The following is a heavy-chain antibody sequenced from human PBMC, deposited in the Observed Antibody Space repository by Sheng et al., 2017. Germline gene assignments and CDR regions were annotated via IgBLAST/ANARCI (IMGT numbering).Heavy chain of an antibody. Sequence: QLQLAESGGGVVQPGKSLRLSCAASGFTFRVYGMQWVRQAPGKGLEWVAVISDDGTKKPMETPWRAGFTISRDNSENTLYLQMNSLREEDTAVYYCAKQSSYYDATGYFRTAGLADVAF. V-gene: IGHV3-30*18. CDR1: GFTFRVYG. D-gene: IGHD3-22*01. J-gene: IGHJ3*01. CDR3: AKQSSYYDATGYFRTAGLADVAF. CDR2: ISDDGTK.